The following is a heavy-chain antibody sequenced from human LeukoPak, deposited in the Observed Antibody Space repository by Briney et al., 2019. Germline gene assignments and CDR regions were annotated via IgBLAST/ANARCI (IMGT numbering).Heavy chain of an antibody. V-gene: IGHV3-48*01. D-gene: IGHD2-21*01. CDR1: GFTFSSYT. Sequence: GGSLRLSCAASGFTFSSYTMNWVRQAPGKGLEWVSYTTSSGKTIYYADSKKGRFTISRDNAKNSLYLQISSLRAEDTALYYCAIQAICGDNCYYPPLDLWGQGTLVTVSS. J-gene: IGHJ4*02. CDR2: TTSSGKTI. CDR3: AIQAICGDNCYYPPLDL.